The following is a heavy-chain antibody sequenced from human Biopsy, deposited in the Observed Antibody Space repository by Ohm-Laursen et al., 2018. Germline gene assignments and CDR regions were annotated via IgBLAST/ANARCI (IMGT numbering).Heavy chain of an antibody. CDR3: ARDQGSYYYGMDV. Sequence: SLRLSCAASGFSFNTYTMNWVRQAPGKGLEWVSSISGSSTYIHYADSVKGRCTISRDNAKSSLYLQMNSLSAEDTAVYYCARDQGSYYYGMDVWGQGTRSPSP. CDR1: GFSFNTYT. V-gene: IGHV3-21*06. CDR2: ISGSSTYI. J-gene: IGHJ6*02.